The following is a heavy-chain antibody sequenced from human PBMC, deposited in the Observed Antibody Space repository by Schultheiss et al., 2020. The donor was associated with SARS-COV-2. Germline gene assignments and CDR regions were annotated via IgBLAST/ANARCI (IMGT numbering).Heavy chain of an antibody. D-gene: IGHD2-15*01. CDR1: GFTFSGSA. J-gene: IGHJ3*02. V-gene: IGHV3-21*01. CDR3: ARGQDLLLLGGFDI. CDR2: ISSSSSYI. Sequence: GGSLRLSCAASGFTFSGSAMHWVRQAPGKGLEWVSSISSSSSYIYYADSVKGRFTISRDNSKNTLYLQMNSLRSEDTAVYYCARGQDLLLLGGFDIWGQVTMVTVSS.